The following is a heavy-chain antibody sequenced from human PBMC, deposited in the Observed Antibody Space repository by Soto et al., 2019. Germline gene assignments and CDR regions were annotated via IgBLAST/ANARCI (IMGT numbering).Heavy chain of an antibody. D-gene: IGHD6-19*01. Sequence: GGSLRLSCAASGFTFSSYWMSWVRQAPGKGLEWVANIKQDGSEKYYVDSVKGRFTISRDNAKNSLYLQMNSLRAEDTAVYYCARDRYSSGWSHGEFDYWGQGTLVTVSS. CDR1: GFTFSSYW. V-gene: IGHV3-7*03. CDR3: ARDRYSSGWSHGEFDY. CDR2: IKQDGSEK. J-gene: IGHJ4*02.